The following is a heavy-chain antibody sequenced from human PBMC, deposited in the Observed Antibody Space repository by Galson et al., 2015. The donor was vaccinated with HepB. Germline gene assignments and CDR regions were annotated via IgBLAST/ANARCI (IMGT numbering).Heavy chain of an antibody. CDR1: GYTFTSYG. V-gene: IGHV1-18*01. CDR2: ISAYNGNT. D-gene: IGHD6-13*01. Sequence: SVKVSCKASGYTFTSYGISWVRQAPGQGLEWMGWISAYNGNTNYAQKFQGRVTMTTDTSTSTAYMELRSVTAADAAVYYCAREHISSTYFYYYMDVWGKGTTVTVSS. CDR3: AREHISSTYFYYYMDV. J-gene: IGHJ6*03.